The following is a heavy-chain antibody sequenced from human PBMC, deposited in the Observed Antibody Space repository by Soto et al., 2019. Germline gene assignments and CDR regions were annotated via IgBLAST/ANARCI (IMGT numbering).Heavy chain of an antibody. CDR2: ISAYNGNT. CDR3: ARGVPGGDIVVVPAASCYFDY. Sequence: ASVKVSCKASGYTFTSYGISWVRQAPGQGLEWMGWISAYNGNTNYAQKLQGRVTMTTDTSTSTAYMELRSLRSDDTAVYYCARGVPGGDIVVVPAASCYFDYWGQGTLVTVSS. J-gene: IGHJ4*02. CDR1: GYTFTSYG. V-gene: IGHV1-18*01. D-gene: IGHD2-2*01.